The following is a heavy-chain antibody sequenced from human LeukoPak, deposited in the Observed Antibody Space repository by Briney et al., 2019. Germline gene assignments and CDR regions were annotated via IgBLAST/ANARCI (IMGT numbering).Heavy chain of an antibody. D-gene: IGHD5-18*01. Sequence: SETLSLTCTVSGGSISSSSYYWGWIRQPPGKGLEWIGSIYYSGSTYYNPSLKSRVTISVDTSKNQFSLKLSSVTAADTAVYYCARSGYSYAGETYWGQGTLVTVSP. CDR1: GGSISSSSYY. J-gene: IGHJ4*02. CDR2: IYYSGST. V-gene: IGHV4-39*07. CDR3: ARSGYSYAGETY.